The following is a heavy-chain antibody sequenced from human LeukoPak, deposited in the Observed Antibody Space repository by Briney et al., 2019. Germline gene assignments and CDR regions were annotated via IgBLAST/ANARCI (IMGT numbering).Heavy chain of an antibody. D-gene: IGHD3-22*01. CDR1: GGSFSGYY. Sequence: SETLSLTCAVYGGSFSGYYWSWIRQPPGKGLEWIGEINHSGSTNYNPSLKSRVTISVDTSKNQFSLKLSSVTAADTAVYYCARSGSGYLKVNWFDPWGQGTLVTVSS. J-gene: IGHJ5*02. CDR2: INHSGST. V-gene: IGHV4-34*01. CDR3: ARSGSGYLKVNWFDP.